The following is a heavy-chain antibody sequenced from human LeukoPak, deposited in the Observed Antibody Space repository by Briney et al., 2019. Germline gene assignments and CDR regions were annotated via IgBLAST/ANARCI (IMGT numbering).Heavy chain of an antibody. Sequence: SETLSLTCAVYGGSFSGYYWSWIRQPPGKGLEWIGEINHSGSTNYNPSLKSRVTISVDTSKNQFSLKLSSVTAADTAVYYCARVPSVPDYWGQGTLVTASS. D-gene: IGHD3-10*01. J-gene: IGHJ4*02. CDR2: INHSGST. CDR3: ARVPSVPDY. V-gene: IGHV4-34*01. CDR1: GGSFSGYY.